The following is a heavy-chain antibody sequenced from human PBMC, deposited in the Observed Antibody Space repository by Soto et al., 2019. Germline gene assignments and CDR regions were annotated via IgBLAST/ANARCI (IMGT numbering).Heavy chain of an antibody. J-gene: IGHJ4*02. Sequence: QVQLVESGGGVVQPGRSLRLSCAASGFTFSSYAMHWVRQAPGKGLEWVAVISYAGSNKYYADSVKGRFTISRDNSKNTLYLQMNSLRAEDTAVYYCARVPSSSWFDYWGQGTLDTVSS. CDR2: ISYAGSNK. D-gene: IGHD6-13*01. CDR3: ARVPSSSWFDY. V-gene: IGHV3-30-3*01. CDR1: GFTFSSYA.